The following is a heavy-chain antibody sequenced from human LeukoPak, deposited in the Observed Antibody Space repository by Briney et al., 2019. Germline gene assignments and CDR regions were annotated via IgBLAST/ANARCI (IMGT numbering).Heavy chain of an antibody. V-gene: IGHV3-21*04. CDR2: ISSSSSYI. D-gene: IGHD3-22*01. CDR1: GFTFSSYS. J-gene: IGHJ3*02. CDR3: ARDQRHYYDSSGLDI. Sequence: GGSLRLSCAASGFTFSSYSMNWVRQAPGKGLEWVSSISSSSSYIYYADSVKGRFTISRDNAKNSLYLQMNSLRAEDTAVYYCARDQRHYYDSSGLDIWGQGTMVTVSS.